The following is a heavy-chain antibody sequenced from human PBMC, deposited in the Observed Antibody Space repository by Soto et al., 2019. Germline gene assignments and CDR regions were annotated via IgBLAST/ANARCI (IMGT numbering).Heavy chain of an antibody. CDR2: ISPKSGGT. D-gene: IGHD6-19*01. CDR1: GYTFIDYY. Sequence: QVQLVQSGAEVKKPGASVKVSCEASGYTFIDYYMHWVRQAPGQGFEWMGRISPKSGGTNYAQKFQGRVTMTWATSINTAYMELSSLMSEDTAVYYCARPPGYISDWYYFDLWGQGTLVTVSS. V-gene: IGHV1-2*02. CDR3: ARPPGYISDWYYFDL. J-gene: IGHJ4*02.